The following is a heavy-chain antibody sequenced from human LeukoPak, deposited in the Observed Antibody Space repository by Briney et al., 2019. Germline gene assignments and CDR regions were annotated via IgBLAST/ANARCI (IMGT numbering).Heavy chain of an antibody. D-gene: IGHD1-26*01. CDR2: ISGSGGST. V-gene: IGHV3-23*01. CDR3: AAKGKGYPGIYVYAH. J-gene: IGHJ4*02. CDR1: GFTFSSYA. Sequence: GGSLRLSCAASGFTFSSYAMSWVRQAPGKGLEWVSAISGSGGSTYYADSVKGSFTISRDNSENTLDLQMNSLRAGDTAVYYCAAKGKGYPGIYVYAHWGQGTLVTVSS.